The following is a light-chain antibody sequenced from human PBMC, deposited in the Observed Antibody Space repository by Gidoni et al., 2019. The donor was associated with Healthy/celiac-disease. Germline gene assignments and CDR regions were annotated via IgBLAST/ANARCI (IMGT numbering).Light chain of an antibody. J-gene: IGLJ1*01. CDR3: CSYAGSYTYV. Sequence: QSALTQPRSVSGPPGQSVTISCAGTISDVGGYNYVSWYQQHPGKAPKLMIYDVSKRPSGVPDRFSGSKSGNTASLTISGLQAEDEADYYCCSYAGSYTYVFGTGTKVTVL. CDR2: DVS. V-gene: IGLV2-11*01. CDR1: ISDVGGYNY.